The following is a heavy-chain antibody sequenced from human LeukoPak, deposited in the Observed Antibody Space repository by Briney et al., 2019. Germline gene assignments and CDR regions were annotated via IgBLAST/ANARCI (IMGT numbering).Heavy chain of an antibody. Sequence: SVKVSCKASGGTFSSYAISWVRQAPGQGLEWMGGIIPIFGTANYAQKFQGRVTITADKSTSTAYMELSSLRSEDTAVYYCARDVSPDNWFDPWGQGTLVTVSS. CDR1: GGTFSSYA. CDR2: IIPIFGTA. D-gene: IGHD5/OR15-5a*01. J-gene: IGHJ5*02. V-gene: IGHV1-69*06. CDR3: ARDVSPDNWFDP.